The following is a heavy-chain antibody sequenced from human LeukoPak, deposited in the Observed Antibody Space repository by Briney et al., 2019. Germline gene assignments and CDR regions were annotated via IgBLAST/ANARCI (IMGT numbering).Heavy chain of an antibody. J-gene: IGHJ4*02. Sequence: GASVKVSCKASGYTFTGYYMRWVRQAPGQGLEWMGWINPSDGSTSYAQKFQGRVTMTRDTSTSTVYMELSSLRSEDTAVYYCARESSGWYSLWGQGTLVTVSS. V-gene: IGHV1-46*01. CDR3: ARESSGWYSL. D-gene: IGHD6-19*01. CDR2: INPSDGST. CDR1: GYTFTGYY.